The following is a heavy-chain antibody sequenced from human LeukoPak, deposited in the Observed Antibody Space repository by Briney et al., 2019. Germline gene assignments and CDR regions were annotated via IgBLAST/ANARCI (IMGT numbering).Heavy chain of an antibody. D-gene: IGHD2-15*01. V-gene: IGHV4-59*01. Sequence: PSETLSLTCTVSGGSISSYYWSWIRQPPGKGLEWLGYMYYSGSTNYNPSLKSRVTISVDTSKNQFSLKLSSVTAADTTVYYCARVSLGYCSGGSCYSLDVWGKGTTVTVSS. CDR1: GGSISSYY. CDR2: MYYSGST. CDR3: ARVSLGYCSGGSCYSLDV. J-gene: IGHJ6*04.